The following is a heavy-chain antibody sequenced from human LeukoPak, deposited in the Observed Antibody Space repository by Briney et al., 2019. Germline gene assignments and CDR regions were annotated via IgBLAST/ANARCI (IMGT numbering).Heavy chain of an antibody. J-gene: IGHJ4*02. D-gene: IGHD3-9*01. CDR1: GYRFTSYW. V-gene: IGHV5-51*01. Sequence: GESLKISCKGSGYRFTSYWIAWVRQMPGKGLEWMGIIYPGDSDTRYSPSFQGQVTISADKSISTAYLQWSSLKASDTAMYYCARPLSNYDILTGYSSVGYWGQGTLVTVSS. CDR2: IYPGDSDT. CDR3: ARPLSNYDILTGYSSVGY.